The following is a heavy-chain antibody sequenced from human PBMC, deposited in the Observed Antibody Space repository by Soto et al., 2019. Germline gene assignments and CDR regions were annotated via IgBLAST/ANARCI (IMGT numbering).Heavy chain of an antibody. CDR3: AREVWGPVD. CDR1: GFTFTRYS. Sequence: EVQLVESGGGLVQPGGSLRLSCEASGFTFTRYSMTWVRQSPGEGLEWLANIKEDGIKKNYVDSVKGRFTISRDNAKKSLYLQMNSLRVEDTAVYYCAREVWGPVDWGQGTLVTVSS. J-gene: IGHJ4*02. V-gene: IGHV3-7*01. D-gene: IGHD7-27*01. CDR2: IKEDGIKK.